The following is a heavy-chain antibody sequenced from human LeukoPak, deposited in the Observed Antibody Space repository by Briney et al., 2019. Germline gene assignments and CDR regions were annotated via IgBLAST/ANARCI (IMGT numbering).Heavy chain of an antibody. J-gene: IGHJ4*02. CDR3: AKLWFGELGAVYFDY. CDR1: GFRFSNYA. V-gene: IGHV3-23*01. D-gene: IGHD3-10*01. CDR2: IGGSGSST. Sequence: GGSLRLSCAASGFRFSNYAMSWVRQAPGKGLEGVSGIGGSGSSTYYADSVKGRFTISRDNSKNTLYLQMNSLRAEDTAVYYCAKLWFGELGAVYFDYWGQGTLVTVSS.